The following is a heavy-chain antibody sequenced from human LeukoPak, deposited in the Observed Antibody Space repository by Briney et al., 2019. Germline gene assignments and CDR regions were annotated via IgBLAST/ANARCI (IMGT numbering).Heavy chain of an antibody. D-gene: IGHD3-10*01. CDR1: GGTFSSYA. V-gene: IGHV1-69*04. Sequence: SVKVSCKASGGTFSSYAISWVRQAPGQGLEWMGRIIPILGIANYAQKFQGRVTITADKSASTAYMELSSLRSEDTAVYYCANDRYYYGSGSYAPFDYWGQGTLVTVSS. J-gene: IGHJ4*02. CDR3: ANDRYYYGSGSYAPFDY. CDR2: IIPILGIA.